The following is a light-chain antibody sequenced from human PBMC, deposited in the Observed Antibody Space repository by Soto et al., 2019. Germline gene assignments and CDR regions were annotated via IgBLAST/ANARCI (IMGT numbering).Light chain of an antibody. V-gene: IGKV3-20*01. CDR3: QQYGSSPPIT. CDR1: QSIGSSY. Sequence: SPGTLSLSPGDRATLSCRASQSIGSSYLAWYQQKPGQAPRLVIYDASSRATGIPDRFSGSGSGTDFTLTISRLEPEDFAEYYGQQYGSSPPITFGQWTRLEIK. J-gene: IGKJ5*01. CDR2: DAS.